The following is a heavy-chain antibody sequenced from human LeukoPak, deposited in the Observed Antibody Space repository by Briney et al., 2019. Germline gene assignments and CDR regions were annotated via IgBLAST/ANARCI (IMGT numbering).Heavy chain of an antibody. D-gene: IGHD3-22*01. J-gene: IGHJ4*02. V-gene: IGHV3-7*01. CDR1: GFTFSSYW. Sequence: PGGSLRLSCAASGFTFSSYWMSWVRQAPGKGLEWVAYIKQDGSEKYYVDSVKGRFTISRDNAKNSLYLQMNSLRAEDTAVYYCASSESYYDSSYWGQGTLVTVSS. CDR2: IKQDGSEK. CDR3: ASSESYYDSSY.